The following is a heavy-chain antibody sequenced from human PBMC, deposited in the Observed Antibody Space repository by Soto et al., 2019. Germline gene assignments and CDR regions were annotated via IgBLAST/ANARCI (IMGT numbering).Heavy chain of an antibody. D-gene: IGHD1-1*01. V-gene: IGHV2-70*04. CDR2: IDWDDDK. CDR3: AKTGTDGSWFDP. CDR1: GFSLSTSGMR. Sequence: ASGPTLVNPTQTLTLTCTFSGFSLSTSGMRVSWIRQPPGKALQWLARIDWDDDKFYTTSLRTRLTISKDTSKNQVVLTMTNMDPVDTATYYCAKTGTDGSWFDPWGQGTLVTV. J-gene: IGHJ5*02.